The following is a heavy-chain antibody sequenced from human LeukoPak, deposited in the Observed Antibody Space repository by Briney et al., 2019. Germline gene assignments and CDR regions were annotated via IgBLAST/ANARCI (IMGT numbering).Heavy chain of an antibody. D-gene: IGHD4-17*01. CDR2: IYHSGST. CDR3: ARGRDYGDYRYNTPKDAFDI. CDR1: GGSISSGGYY. J-gene: IGHJ3*02. V-gene: IGHV4-61*08. Sequence: SETLSLTCTVSGGSISSGGYYWSWIRQPPGKGLEWIGYIYHSGSTYYNPSLKSRVTISVDTSKNQFSLKLSSVTAADTAVYYCARGRDYGDYRYNTPKDAFDIWGQGTMVTVSS.